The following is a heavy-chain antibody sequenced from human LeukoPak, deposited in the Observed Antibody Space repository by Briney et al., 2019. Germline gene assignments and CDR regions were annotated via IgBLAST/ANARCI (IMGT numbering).Heavy chain of an antibody. CDR3: ASRDLYDSGTYDN. CDR2: IYYSGNT. V-gene: IGHV4-39*01. J-gene: IGHJ4*02. D-gene: IGHD3-10*01. CDR1: ANSIRSSRYF. Sequence: PSETLSLTCGVSANSIRSSRYFWTWLRQTPGKGLEWIGAIYYSGNTHYNASLQSRVTISADTSKNQFALRLSSVTAADTAVYYCASRDLYDSGTYDNWGQGILVTVSS.